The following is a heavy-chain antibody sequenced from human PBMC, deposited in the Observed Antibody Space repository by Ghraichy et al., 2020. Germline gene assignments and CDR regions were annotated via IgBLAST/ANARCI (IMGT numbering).Heavy chain of an antibody. J-gene: IGHJ6*02. CDR2: ISGSGGST. CDR3: AKNGGGFWSGPNYYYYGMDV. Sequence: GGSLRLSCAASGFTFSSYAMSWVRQAPGKGLEWVSAISGSGGSTYYADSVKGRFTISRDNSKNTLYLQMNSLRAEVTAVYYCAKNGGGFWSGPNYYYYGMDVWGQGTTVTVSS. D-gene: IGHD3-3*01. V-gene: IGHV3-23*01. CDR1: GFTFSSYA.